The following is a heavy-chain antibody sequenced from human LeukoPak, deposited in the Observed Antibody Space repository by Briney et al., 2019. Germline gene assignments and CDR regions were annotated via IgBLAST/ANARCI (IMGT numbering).Heavy chain of an antibody. CDR2: ISSDEYYI. CDR1: GFSFATYN. Sequence: GGSLRLSCAASGFSFATYNMNWVRQAPGKGLEWVSSISSDEYYIFYAASVKGRFTISRDNAKNSLYLQMDSLRAEDTALYYCARGGLELPLFDFWGQGTLVTVSS. J-gene: IGHJ4*02. D-gene: IGHD1-7*01. CDR3: ARGGLELPLFDF. V-gene: IGHV3-21*06.